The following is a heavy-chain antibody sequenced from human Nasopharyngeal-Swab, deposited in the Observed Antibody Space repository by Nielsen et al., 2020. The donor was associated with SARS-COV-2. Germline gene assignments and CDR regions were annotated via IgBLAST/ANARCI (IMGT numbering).Heavy chain of an antibody. V-gene: IGHV4-61*08. Sequence: SETLSLTCTVSGGSISSGGYYWSWIRQHPGKGLEWIGYIYYSGSTNYNPSLKSRVTISVDTSKNQFSLKLSSVTAADTAVYYCARVGGIPGGYSSSWGYYYGMDVWGQGTTVTVSS. J-gene: IGHJ6*02. D-gene: IGHD6-13*01. CDR2: IYYSGST. CDR3: ARVGGIPGGYSSSWGYYYGMDV. CDR1: GGSISSGGYY.